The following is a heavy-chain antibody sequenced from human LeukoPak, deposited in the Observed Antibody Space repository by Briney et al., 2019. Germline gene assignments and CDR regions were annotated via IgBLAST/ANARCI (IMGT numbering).Heavy chain of an antibody. J-gene: IGHJ4*02. CDR1: GYTFTTYW. V-gene: IGHV5-10-1*01. D-gene: IGHD6-13*01. CDR2: IGPSDSYI. Sequence: GESLKISCKGSGYTFTTYWISWVRQMPGKGLEWMGRIGPSDSYINYSPSLQGHVTISTDKSVSTVYLQWSSLQASDTAMYYCARHLISSSPSDYWGQGTLVTVSS. CDR3: ARHLISSSPSDY.